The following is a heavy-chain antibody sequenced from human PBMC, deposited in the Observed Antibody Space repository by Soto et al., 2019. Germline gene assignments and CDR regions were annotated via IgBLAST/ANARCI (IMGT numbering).Heavy chain of an antibody. J-gene: IGHJ5*02. CDR3: ARDHHGSGRYLNWFDP. CDR2: INSDGSST. Sequence: QRLSCAASGFTFSSYWMHWVRQAPGKGLVWVSRINSDGSSTSYADSVKGRFTISRDNAKNTLYLQMNSLRAEDTAVYYCARDHHGSGRYLNWFDPWGQGTLVTVSS. V-gene: IGHV3-74*01. D-gene: IGHD3-10*01. CDR1: GFTFSSYW.